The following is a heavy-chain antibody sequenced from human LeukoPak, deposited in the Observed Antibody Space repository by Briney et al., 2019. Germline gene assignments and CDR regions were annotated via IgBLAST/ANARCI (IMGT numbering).Heavy chain of an antibody. Sequence: ASVKVSCKASGGTFSSYAISWVRQAPGQGLEWMGGIIPIFGTANYAQKFQGRVTITADESTSTAYMELSSLRSEDTAVYYCVRAAYCGGDCYAPYDYWGQGTLVTVSS. CDR3: VRAAYCGGDCYAPYDY. V-gene: IGHV1-69*01. J-gene: IGHJ4*02. CDR2: IIPIFGTA. CDR1: GGTFSSYA. D-gene: IGHD2-21*02.